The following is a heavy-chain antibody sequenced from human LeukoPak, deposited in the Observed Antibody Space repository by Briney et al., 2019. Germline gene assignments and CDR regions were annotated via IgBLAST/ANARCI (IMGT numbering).Heavy chain of an antibody. CDR1: GFTFSSFA. J-gene: IGHJ4*02. CDR3: AKEYCSSTSCYSSFDY. D-gene: IGHD2-2*01. Sequence: GGSLRLSCAASGFTFSSFAMHWVRQAPGKGLEWVAVISYDGSNQYYADSVKGRFTISRDNSKNTLYLQMNSLRAEDTAVYYCAKEYCSSTSCYSSFDYWGQGTLVTVSS. V-gene: IGHV3-30*04. CDR2: ISYDGSNQ.